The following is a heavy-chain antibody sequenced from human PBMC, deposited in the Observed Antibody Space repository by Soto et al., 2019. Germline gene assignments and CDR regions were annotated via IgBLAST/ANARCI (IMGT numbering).Heavy chain of an antibody. J-gene: IGHJ3*01. CDR2: ISFDGINK. Sequence: QVQLVESGGGVVQPGRSLRLSCAASGFIFSTYGMHWVRQAPGKGLEWVAVISFDGINKYSPDSVKGRFYISRDNSKNTLYLEMNSVRDDDTALYYCGATTYYDYVLGSYRYWGDDLDLWGKGTMVSVSS. CDR3: GATTYYDYVLGSYRYWGDDLDL. V-gene: IGHV3-30*03. D-gene: IGHD3-16*02. CDR1: GFIFSTYG.